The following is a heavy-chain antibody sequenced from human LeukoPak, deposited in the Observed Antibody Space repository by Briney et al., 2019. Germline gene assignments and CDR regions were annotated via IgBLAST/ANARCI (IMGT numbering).Heavy chain of an antibody. D-gene: IGHD6-13*01. V-gene: IGHV3-30*02. CDR3: AKDAIAAVGTWFDY. J-gene: IGHJ4*02. CDR2: IWYGGSNK. Sequence: GGSLRLSCAASGFTFSSYGMHWVRQAPGKGLEWVAVIWYGGSNKYYADSVKGRFTISRDNSKNTLYLQMNSLRAEDTAVYYCAKDAIAAVGTWFDYWGQGTLVTVSS. CDR1: GFTFSSYG.